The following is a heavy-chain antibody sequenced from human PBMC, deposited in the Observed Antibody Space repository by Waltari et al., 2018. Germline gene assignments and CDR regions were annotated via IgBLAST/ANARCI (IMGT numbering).Heavy chain of an antibody. CDR3: ALDTGALWMDV. V-gene: IGHV1-46*01. Sequence: QVQLVQSGAEVKKPGASVKISCKTSEYTFTSSYIHCVRQAPGQGLEWMGINNPSGGSTIYAQKFQGRVTMTRDTSTSTVYMELSSLRSEDTAVYYCALDTGALWMDVWGQGTTVTVSS. CDR1: EYTFTSSY. J-gene: IGHJ6*02. D-gene: IGHD2-21*01. CDR2: NNPSGGST.